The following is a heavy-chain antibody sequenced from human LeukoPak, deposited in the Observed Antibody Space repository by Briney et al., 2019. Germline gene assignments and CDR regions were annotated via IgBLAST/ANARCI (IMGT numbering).Heavy chain of an antibody. Sequence: PSETLSLTCAVYGGSFGSYYWNWIRQSPVYALEWIGEITFGGNTKYNPSLESRLIISVDTSKKQVSLKLSSVTAADTAVYYCARSAPRFLLKEVRTVPRPYSMDVWGKGTTVTVSS. CDR2: ITFGGNT. V-gene: IGHV4-34*01. CDR1: GGSFGSYY. CDR3: ARSAPRFLLKEVRTVPRPYSMDV. J-gene: IGHJ6*03. D-gene: IGHD3-10*01.